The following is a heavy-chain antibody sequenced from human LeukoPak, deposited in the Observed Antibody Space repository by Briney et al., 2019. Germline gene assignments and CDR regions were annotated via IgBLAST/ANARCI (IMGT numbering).Heavy chain of an antibody. CDR1: GFTFSDYY. CDR3: ARDSGDSGYNSPMVRGSYGMDV. V-gene: IGHV3-11*06. D-gene: IGHD3-10*01. J-gene: IGHJ6*04. Sequence: PGGSLRLSCAASGFTFSDYYMSWLRQAPGKGLEWVSYISSSSSYTNYADSVKGRFTISRDNAKNSLYLQMNSLRAEDTAVYYCARDSGDSGYNSPMVRGSYGMDVWGKGTTVTVSS. CDR2: ISSSSSYT.